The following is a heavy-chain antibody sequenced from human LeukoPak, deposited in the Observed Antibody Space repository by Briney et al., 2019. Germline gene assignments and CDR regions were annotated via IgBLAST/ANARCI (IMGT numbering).Heavy chain of an antibody. CDR3: AKPGGRITIFGNYMDV. V-gene: IGHV3-33*06. D-gene: IGHD3-3*01. J-gene: IGHJ6*03. CDR2: IWYDGSNK. Sequence: PGRSLRLSCAASGSTFSSYGMHWVRQAPGKGLEWVAVIWYDGSNKYYADSVKGRFTISRDNSKNTLYLQMNSLRAEDTAVYYCAKPGGRITIFGNYMDVWGKGTTVTVSS. CDR1: GSTFSSYG.